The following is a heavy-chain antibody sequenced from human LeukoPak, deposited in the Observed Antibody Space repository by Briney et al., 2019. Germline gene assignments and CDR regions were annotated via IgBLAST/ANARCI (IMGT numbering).Heavy chain of an antibody. Sequence: GGSLRLSCAASGFTFSSYWMHWVRQAPGKGLEWVSGISWNSGSIDYADSVKGRFTISRDNAKNSLYLQMNSLRVEDTAFYYCAKDNRRHYTSGPNPDSLHWGQGALVTVSS. V-gene: IGHV3-9*01. D-gene: IGHD6-19*01. J-gene: IGHJ4*02. CDR3: AKDNRRHYTSGPNPDSLH. CDR1: GFTFSSYW. CDR2: ISWNSGSI.